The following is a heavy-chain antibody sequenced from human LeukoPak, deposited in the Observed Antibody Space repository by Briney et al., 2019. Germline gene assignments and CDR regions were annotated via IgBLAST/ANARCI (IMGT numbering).Heavy chain of an antibody. Sequence: PSETLSLTCAVSGGSMGHYYWSWIRQPPGKGLEWIGYIYFSGSTDYNPSLKSRVTISIDASKSQFSLKLSSVTAADTAVYYCANTNYENFDYWGQGTLVTVSS. CDR2: IYFSGST. CDR3: ANTNYENFDY. D-gene: IGHD4-11*01. V-gene: IGHV4-59*08. CDR1: GGSMGHYY. J-gene: IGHJ4*02.